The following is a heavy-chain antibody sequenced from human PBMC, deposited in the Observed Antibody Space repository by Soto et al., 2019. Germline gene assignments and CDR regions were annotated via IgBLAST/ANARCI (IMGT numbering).Heavy chain of an antibody. D-gene: IGHD6-6*01. V-gene: IGHV1-69*13. J-gene: IGHJ3*02. CDR3: AREFEYSSSSHAFDI. CDR2: IIPIFGTA. CDR1: GGTFSSYA. Sequence: SVKVSCKASGGTFSSYAISWVRQAPGQGLEWMGGIIPIFGTANYAQKFQGRVTITADESTSTAYMELSSLRSEDTAVYYCAREFEYSSSSHAFDIWGQGTMVTVSS.